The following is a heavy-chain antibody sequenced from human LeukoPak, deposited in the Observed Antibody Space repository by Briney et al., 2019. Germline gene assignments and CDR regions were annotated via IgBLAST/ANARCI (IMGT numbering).Heavy chain of an antibody. J-gene: IGHJ4*02. CDR1: GYTFTSHS. V-gene: IGHV7-4-1*02. CDR3: ARDRSIVHFDF. D-gene: IGHD3-16*02. Sequence: ASVKVSCKASGYTFTSHSINWVRQAPGRGLEWMGWINMNTGNPTYAQGFAGRFVFSLDTSASTAYMQIISLRAEDTAVYYCARDRSIVHFDFWGQGTLVTVSS. CDR2: INMNTGNP.